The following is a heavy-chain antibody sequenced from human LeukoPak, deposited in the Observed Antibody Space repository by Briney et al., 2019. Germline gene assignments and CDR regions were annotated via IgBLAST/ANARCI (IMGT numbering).Heavy chain of an antibody. D-gene: IGHD6-13*01. CDR3: ARGIAAAGRRFDY. J-gene: IGHJ4*02. CDR2: INPNSGGT. Sequence: ASVKVSCKASGYTFTGYYMHWVRQAPGQGLEWMGRINPNSGGTNYAQKFQGRVTMTRDTSISTAYMELSRLRSDDTAVYYCARGIAAAGRRFDYWGQGTLVTVSS. CDR1: GYTFTGYY. V-gene: IGHV1-2*06.